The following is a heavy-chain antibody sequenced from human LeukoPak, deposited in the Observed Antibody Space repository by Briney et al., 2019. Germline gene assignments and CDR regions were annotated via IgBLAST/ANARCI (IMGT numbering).Heavy chain of an antibody. CDR1: GFTFSSYS. V-gene: IGHV3-48*01. D-gene: IGHD3-3*01. CDR3: ARVRSGYYKDY. CDR2: ISSSSSTI. Sequence: PGGSLRLSCAASGFTFSSYSMNWVRQAPGKGLEWVSYISSSSSTIYYADSVKGRFTISRDNAKNSLYLQMNSLRAEDTAAYYCARVRSGYYKDYWGQGTLVTVSS. J-gene: IGHJ4*02.